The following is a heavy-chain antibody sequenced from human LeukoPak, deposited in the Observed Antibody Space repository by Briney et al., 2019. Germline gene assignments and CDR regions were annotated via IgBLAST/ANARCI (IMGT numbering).Heavy chain of an antibody. D-gene: IGHD3-22*01. CDR2: ISAYNGNT. V-gene: IGHV1-18*01. CDR3: ARDSVPYYYESSGFDY. CDR1: GYTFTSYG. Sequence: ASVKVSCKASGYTFTSYGISWVRQAPGQGLEWMGWISAYNGNTNYAQKLQGRVTMTTDTSTSTAYMELRSLRSDDTAVYYCARDSVPYYYESSGFDYWGQETLVPVSS. J-gene: IGHJ4*02.